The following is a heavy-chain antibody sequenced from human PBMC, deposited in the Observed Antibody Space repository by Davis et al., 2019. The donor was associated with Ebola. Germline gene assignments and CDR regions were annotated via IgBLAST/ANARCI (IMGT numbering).Heavy chain of an antibody. CDR1: GGSISSYY. Sequence: PSETLSLTCTVSGGSISSYYWSWIRQPPGKGLEWIGYIYYSGSTNYNPSLKSRVTISVDTSKNQFSLKLSSVTAADTAVYYCARVRRTVTSIRWRYFDYWGQGTLVTVSS. CDR2: IYYSGST. D-gene: IGHD4-11*01. J-gene: IGHJ4*02. V-gene: IGHV4-59*01. CDR3: ARVRRTVTSIRWRYFDY.